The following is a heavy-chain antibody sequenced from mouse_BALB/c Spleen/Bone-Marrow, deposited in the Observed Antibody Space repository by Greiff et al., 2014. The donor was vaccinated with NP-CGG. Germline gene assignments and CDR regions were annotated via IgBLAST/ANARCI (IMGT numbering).Heavy chain of an antibody. V-gene: IGHV1-9*01. J-gene: IGHJ1*01. CDR3: AREDGLWYFGV. Sequence: QVQLQQPGAELMKPGASVKISCKATGYTFSSYWIEWVKQRPGHGLEWIGEILPGSGSTNYNEKFKGKATFTADTSSNTAYMQLSGPTSEDSAVYYCAREDGLWYFGVWGAGTTVTVSS. CDR1: GYTFSSYW. CDR2: ILPGSGST. D-gene: IGHD1-1*01.